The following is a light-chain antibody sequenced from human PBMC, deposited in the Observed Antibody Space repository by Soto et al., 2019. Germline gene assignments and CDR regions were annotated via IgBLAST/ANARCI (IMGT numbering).Light chain of an antibody. CDR2: GTS. CDR3: QQFGSSFYT. J-gene: IGKJ2*01. Sequence: EVVLTQSPDTLSLSPGELATLFCRASQSVSRTYLAWYQQKPGQAPRLLIYGTSNRASGIPDRFSGSGSGTEFTLTISRLEPEDFAVYYCQQFGSSFYTFGQGTKLEIK. V-gene: IGKV3-20*01. CDR1: QSVSRTY.